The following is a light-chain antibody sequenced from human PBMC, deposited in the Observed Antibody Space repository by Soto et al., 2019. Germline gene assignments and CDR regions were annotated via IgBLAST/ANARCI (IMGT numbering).Light chain of an antibody. CDR3: SSYTPSNTRQIV. CDR1: SSDVGGYNY. CDR2: DVS. Sequence: QSALTQPASVSGSPGQSITISCTGTSSDVGGYNYVSWYQQHPGKAPKFMIYDVSNRPSGVSNRFSGSKSGNTASLTISGLQAEDEADYYCSSYTPSNTRQIVFGTGTKLTVL. V-gene: IGLV2-14*01. J-gene: IGLJ1*01.